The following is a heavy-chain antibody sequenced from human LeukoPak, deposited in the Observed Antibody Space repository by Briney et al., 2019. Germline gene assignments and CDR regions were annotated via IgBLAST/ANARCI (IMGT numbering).Heavy chain of an antibody. CDR2: INHSGST. V-gene: IGHV4-34*01. D-gene: IGHD2-8*01. Sequence: SETLSLTCAVYGGSFSGYYWSWIRQPPGKGLEWIGEINHSGSTNYNPSLKSRVTISVDTSKNQFSLKLSSVTAADTAVYYCARDLIHWGQGTLVTVSS. CDR3: ARDLIH. CDR1: GGSFSGYY. J-gene: IGHJ1*01.